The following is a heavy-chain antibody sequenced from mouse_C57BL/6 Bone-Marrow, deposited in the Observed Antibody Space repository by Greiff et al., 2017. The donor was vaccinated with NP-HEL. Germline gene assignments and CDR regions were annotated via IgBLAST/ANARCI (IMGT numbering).Heavy chain of an antibody. Sequence: QVQLQQSGAELVRPGTSVKVSCKASGYAFTNYWIEWVKQRPGQGLEWIGVINPGSGGTNYNEKFKGKATLTADKSSSTAYMQLSSLTSEDSAVYFCASMGGPDYGGQGTTLTVSS. J-gene: IGHJ2*01. D-gene: IGHD1-1*02. CDR2: INPGSGGT. CDR3: ASMGGPDY. V-gene: IGHV1-54*01. CDR1: GYAFTNYW.